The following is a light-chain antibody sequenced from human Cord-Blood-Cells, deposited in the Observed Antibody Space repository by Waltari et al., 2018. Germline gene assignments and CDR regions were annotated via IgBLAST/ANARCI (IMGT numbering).Light chain of an antibody. CDR3: QQSYRTLT. J-gene: IGKJ4*01. Sequence: DIQMTQSPSSLSASVGDRVTITCRVSQSISSYLNWYQQKPGKAPKLLIYAASSLQSGVPSRFSGSGSGTDFTLTISSLQPEDFATYYCQQSYRTLTFGGGTKVEIK. V-gene: IGKV1-39*01. CDR2: AAS. CDR1: QSISSY.